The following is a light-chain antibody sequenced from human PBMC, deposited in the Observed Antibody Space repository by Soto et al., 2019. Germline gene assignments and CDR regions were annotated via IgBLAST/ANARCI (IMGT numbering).Light chain of an antibody. CDR2: DVS. V-gene: IGLV2-11*01. Sequence: QSALTQPRSVSGSPGQSVTISCTGTSSDVGAYNYVSWYQQHPGTVPKLLIFDVSSRHSVVPDRFSGSKSGNTASLTISGLQAEEEADYYCCSNAGSYSWVFGGGTKLTVL. CDR3: CSNAGSYSWV. J-gene: IGLJ2*01. CDR1: SSDVGAYNY.